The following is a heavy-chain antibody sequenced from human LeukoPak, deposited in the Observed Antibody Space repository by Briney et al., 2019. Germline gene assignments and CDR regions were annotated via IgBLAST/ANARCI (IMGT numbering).Heavy chain of an antibody. CDR2: ISAYNGNT. CDR1: GYTFTSYG. D-gene: IGHD1-26*01. Sequence: ASVKVSCKASGYTFTSYGISWVRQAPGQGLEWMGWISAYNGNTNYAQKLQGRVTMTTDTSTSTAYMELRSLRSDDTAVYYCARVVVGATIGFDAFDIWGQGTMVTVSS. V-gene: IGHV1-18*01. CDR3: ARVVVGATIGFDAFDI. J-gene: IGHJ3*02.